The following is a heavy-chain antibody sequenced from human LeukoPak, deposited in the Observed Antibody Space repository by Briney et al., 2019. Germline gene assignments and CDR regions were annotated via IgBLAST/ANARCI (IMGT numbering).Heavy chain of an antibody. CDR1: GGSISSYY. CDR2: IYYSGST. V-gene: IGHV4-59*07. J-gene: IGHJ4*02. Sequence: SDTLSLTCTVSGGSISSYYWSWIRQPPGKGLEWIGYIYYSGSTNYNPSLKSRVTISVDTSKNQFSLKLSSVTAADTAVYYCARSSSWQSGFDYWGQGTLVTVSS. CDR3: ARSSSWQSGFDY. D-gene: IGHD6-13*01.